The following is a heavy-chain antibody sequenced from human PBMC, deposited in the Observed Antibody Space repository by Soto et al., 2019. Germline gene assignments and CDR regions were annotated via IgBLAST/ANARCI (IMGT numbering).Heavy chain of an antibody. Sequence: GGSLRLSCAASGFTFSSYAMHWVRQAPGKGLEWVAVISYDGSNKYYADSVKGRFTISRDNSKNTLYLQMNSLRAEDTAVYYCARDVSNTLDYWGQGTLVTSPQ. CDR2: ISYDGSNK. CDR1: GFTFSSYA. V-gene: IGHV3-30-3*01. J-gene: IGHJ4*02. CDR3: ARDVSNTLDY.